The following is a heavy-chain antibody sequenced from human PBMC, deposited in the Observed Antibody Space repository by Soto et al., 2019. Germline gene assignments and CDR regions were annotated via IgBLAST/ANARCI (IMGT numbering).Heavy chain of an antibody. V-gene: IGHV1-69*13. Sequence: SVKVSCKAFGAIFSDYAISWVRQAPGQGLEWMGGSIPIFGIPDYAQKFQDRVTFTAHESTTTAYMQLSLLTSEDTAGDDYERARAPRAWSSLVLRGQGT. J-gene: IGHJ4*02. CDR2: SIPIFGIP. CDR3: ERARAPRAWSSLVL. D-gene: IGHD2-15*01. CDR1: GAIFSDYA.